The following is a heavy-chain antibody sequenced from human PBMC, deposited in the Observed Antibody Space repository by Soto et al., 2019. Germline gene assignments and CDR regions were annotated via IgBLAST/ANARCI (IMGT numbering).Heavy chain of an antibody. Sequence: SETLSLTCAVSGGSISSGGYSWSWIRQPPGKGLEWIGYMYHSGSTYYNPSLKSRVTISIDRSKNQFSLKLSSVTAADTAVYYVSRETDTWAQEILLPLSS. J-gene: IGHJ5*02. CDR1: GGSISSGGYS. V-gene: IGHV4-30-2*01. CDR3: SRETDT. CDR2: MYHSGST.